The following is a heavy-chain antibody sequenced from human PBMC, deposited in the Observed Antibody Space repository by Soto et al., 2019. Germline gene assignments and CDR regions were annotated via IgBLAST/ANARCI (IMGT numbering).Heavy chain of an antibody. V-gene: IGHV3-11*06. D-gene: IGHD5-12*01. Sequence: GGSLRLSCAASGFTFSDYHMSWIRQAPGKGLEWVSYISSSSSYTNYADSVKGRFTISRDNAKNSLYLQMNSLRAEDTAVYYCAREPYSGYDWSSGMDVWGQGSTVTVYS. CDR3: AREPYSGYDWSSGMDV. CDR2: ISSSSSYT. CDR1: GFTFSDYH. J-gene: IGHJ6*02.